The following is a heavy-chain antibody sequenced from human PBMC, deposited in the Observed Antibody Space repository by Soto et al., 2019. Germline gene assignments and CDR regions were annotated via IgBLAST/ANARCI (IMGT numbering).Heavy chain of an antibody. CDR2: INSDGSST. D-gene: IGHD6-19*01. V-gene: IGHV3-74*01. J-gene: IGHJ4*01. Sequence: EVQLVESGGGLVQPGGSLRLSCAASGFTFSSYCMHWVRQAPGKGLVWVSRINSDGSSTSYADSVKGRFTISRDHAKNTLYLPMNSLRAEDTAVYYCAVAVAGPTAIGYWGHGTLVSVSS. CDR3: AVAVAGPTAIGY. CDR1: GFTFSSYC.